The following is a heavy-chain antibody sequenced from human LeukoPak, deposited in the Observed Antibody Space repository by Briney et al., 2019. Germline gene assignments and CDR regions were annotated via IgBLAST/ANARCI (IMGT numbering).Heavy chain of an antibody. CDR3: VKAATGTYYGMDV. D-gene: IGHD6-13*01. J-gene: IGHJ6*02. CDR1: GFTLDVYA. V-gene: IGHV3-43*02. Sequence: GGSLRLSCAAFGFTLDVYAMHWVRQAPGKGLEWVTLISGDGVTTYYTDSVRGRFSISRDNSKNSLYLQMNSLRTEDSALYYCVKAATGTYYGMDVWGQGATVTVSS. CDR2: ISGDGVTT.